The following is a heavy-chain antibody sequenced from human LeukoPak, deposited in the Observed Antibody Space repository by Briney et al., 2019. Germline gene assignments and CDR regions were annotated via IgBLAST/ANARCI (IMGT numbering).Heavy chain of an antibody. D-gene: IGHD3-9*01. CDR2: ISSSSTHI. V-gene: IGHV3-21*06. Sequence: PGGSLRLSCAASGFTFSNYGMNWVRQAPGKGLEWVSSISSSSTHIYYADSVKGRFTISRDNAKNSVYLQMNSLRAEDTAVYYCARAPYDILTGYSPYYFDSWGQGTLVSVSS. J-gene: IGHJ4*02. CDR1: GFTFSNYG. CDR3: ARAPYDILTGYSPYYFDS.